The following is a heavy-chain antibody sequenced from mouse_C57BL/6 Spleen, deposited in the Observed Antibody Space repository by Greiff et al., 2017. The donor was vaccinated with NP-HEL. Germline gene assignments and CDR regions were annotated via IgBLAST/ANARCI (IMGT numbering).Heavy chain of an antibody. CDR3: AREGAYDYDGGAYYFDY. V-gene: IGHV1-64*01. Sequence: VQLQQSGVELVKPGASVKLSCKASGYTFTSYWMHWVKQRPGQGLEWIGMIHPNSGSTNYNEKFKSKATLTVDKSSSKAYMQLSSLTSEDSAVYYCAREGAYDYDGGAYYFDYWGQGTTLTVSS. J-gene: IGHJ2*01. CDR1: GYTFTSYW. D-gene: IGHD2-4*01. CDR2: IHPNSGST.